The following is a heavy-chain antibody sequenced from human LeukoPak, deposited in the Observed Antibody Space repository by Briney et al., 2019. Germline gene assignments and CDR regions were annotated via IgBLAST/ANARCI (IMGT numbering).Heavy chain of an antibody. CDR2: IYSGGST. D-gene: IGHD2-2*01. CDR1: GFTVSSNY. J-gene: IGHJ4*02. V-gene: IGHV3-66*01. Sequence: GGSLRLSCAASGFTVSSNYMSWVRQAPGKGLEWVSVIYSGGSTYYADSVKGRFTISRDNSKNTLYLQMNSLRAEGTAVYYCARDHRRYCSSSSCPKYFDYWGQGTLVTVSS. CDR3: ARDHRRYCSSSSCPKYFDY.